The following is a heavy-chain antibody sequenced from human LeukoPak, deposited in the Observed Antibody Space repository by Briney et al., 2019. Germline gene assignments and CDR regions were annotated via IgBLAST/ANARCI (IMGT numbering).Heavy chain of an antibody. J-gene: IGHJ5*02. CDR1: GFTFSSYG. D-gene: IGHD2-2*01. Sequence: GGSLRLSCAASGFTFSSYGMHWVRQAPGKGLEWVAVIWYDGSNKYYADSVKGRFTISRDNSKNTLYLQMNSLRAEDTAVYYCARRRYCSSTSCYGGFDPWGQGTLVTVSS. CDR2: IWYDGSNK. CDR3: ARRRYCSSTSCYGGFDP. V-gene: IGHV3-33*01.